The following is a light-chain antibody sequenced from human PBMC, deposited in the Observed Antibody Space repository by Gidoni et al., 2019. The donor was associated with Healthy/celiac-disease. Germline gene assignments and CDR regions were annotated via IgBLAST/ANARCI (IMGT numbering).Light chain of an antibody. V-gene: IGKV3-15*01. CDR3: QQYNNWPYS. CDR1: QSVSSN. CDR2: GAS. J-gene: IGKJ2*03. Sequence: SCRASQSVSSNLAWYQQKPGQAPRLLIYGASTRATGIPARFSGSGSGTEFTLTIRSLQSEDFAVYYCQQYNNWPYSFGQGTKLEIK.